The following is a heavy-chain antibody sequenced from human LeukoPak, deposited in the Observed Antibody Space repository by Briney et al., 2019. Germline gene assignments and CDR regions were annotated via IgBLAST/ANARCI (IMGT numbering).Heavy chain of an antibody. J-gene: IGHJ4*02. CDR2: IKQHGTEK. CDR1: GIMFSGYW. D-gene: IGHD3-16*01. Sequence: GGSLRLSCTASGIMFSGYWMSWVRQAPGKGLEWVANIKQHGTEKYYVDSVEGRFTISRDDAMKSVYLQMNSLRAEDTAVYYCASDGGPFDHWGQGILVTVAS. V-gene: IGHV3-7*01. CDR3: ASDGGPFDH.